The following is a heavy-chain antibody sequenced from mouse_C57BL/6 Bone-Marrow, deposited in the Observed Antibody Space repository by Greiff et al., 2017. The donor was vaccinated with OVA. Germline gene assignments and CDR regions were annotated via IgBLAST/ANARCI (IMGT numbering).Heavy chain of an antibody. J-gene: IGHJ3*01. D-gene: IGHD2-2*01. CDR3: ARDAFYGYDAAY. CDR2: SRNKANDYTT. V-gene: IGHV7-1*01. CDR1: GFTFSDFY. Sequence: EVKVVESGGGLVQSGRSLRLSCATSGFTFSDFYMEWVRQAPGKGLEWIAASRNKANDYTTEYSASVKGRFIVSRDTSQSILYLQMNALRAEDTAIYYCARDAFYGYDAAYWGQGTLVTVSA.